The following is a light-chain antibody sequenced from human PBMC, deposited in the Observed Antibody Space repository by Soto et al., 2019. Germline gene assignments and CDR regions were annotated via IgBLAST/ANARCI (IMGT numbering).Light chain of an antibody. J-gene: IGKJ1*01. CDR3: QQYHNSPRT. V-gene: IGKV3-20*01. Sequence: VLKQSPGTLSLSTGERATLSCRASQSVGGSSLAWYQQRPGQAPRLLIYDTSNRATGIPDRFSGSGSGTDFTLTISRLEPEDFAVYYCQQYHNSPRTFGQGTKVDIK. CDR2: DTS. CDR1: QSVGGSS.